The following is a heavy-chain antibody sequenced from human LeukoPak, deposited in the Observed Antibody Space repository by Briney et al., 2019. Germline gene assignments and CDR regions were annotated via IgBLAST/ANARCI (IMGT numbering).Heavy chain of an antibody. Sequence: GGSLRLSCAASGFTFSSYAMSWVRQAPGKGLEWVSAISGSGGSTYYADSVKGRFTISRDNAKNSLYLQMNSLRAEDTAVYYCARESSYDSSGYYAFDIWGQGTMVTVSS. CDR1: GFTFSSYA. CDR2: ISGSGGST. D-gene: IGHD3-22*01. CDR3: ARESSYDSSGYYAFDI. V-gene: IGHV3-23*01. J-gene: IGHJ3*02.